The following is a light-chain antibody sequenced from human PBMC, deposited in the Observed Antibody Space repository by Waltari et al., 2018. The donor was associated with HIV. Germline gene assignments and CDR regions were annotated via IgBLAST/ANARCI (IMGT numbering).Light chain of an antibody. Sequence: QSALTQPASVSGSPGQSITISCTGTSRDVGGYNYVSWYQHHPGKAPKLMIYDVSNRPSGFSNRFPVSKSGNTASLTISGLQAEDEADYYCNSYTTSSTLHVVFGGGTKLTVL. J-gene: IGLJ2*01. CDR2: DVS. V-gene: IGLV2-14*03. CDR1: SRDVGGYNY. CDR3: NSYTTSSTLHVV.